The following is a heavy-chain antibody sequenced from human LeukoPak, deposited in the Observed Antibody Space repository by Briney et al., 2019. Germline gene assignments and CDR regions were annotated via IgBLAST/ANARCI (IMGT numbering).Heavy chain of an antibody. Sequence: GESLKISCKGSGYTFTNYLIGWVRQMPGKGLEWMGIIYPADSDTRYSPSFQGQVTISADKSISTAYLQWSSLKASDIAMYYCARRHCSSTSCSYLDHWGQGTLVTVSS. D-gene: IGHD2-2*01. CDR1: GYTFTNYL. J-gene: IGHJ4*02. CDR2: IYPADSDT. V-gene: IGHV5-51*01. CDR3: ARRHCSSTSCSYLDH.